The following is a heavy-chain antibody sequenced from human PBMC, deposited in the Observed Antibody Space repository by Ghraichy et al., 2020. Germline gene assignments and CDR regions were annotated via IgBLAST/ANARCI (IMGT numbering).Heavy chain of an antibody. D-gene: IGHD3-10*01. CDR1: GFTFSSYS. Sequence: GGSLRLSCAASGFTFSSYSMNWVRQAPGKGLEWVSSISSSSSYIYYADSVKGRFTISRDNAKNSLYLQMNSLRAEDTAVYYCARSYGSGTSFYYYYMDVWGKGTTVTVSS. J-gene: IGHJ6*03. CDR2: ISSSSSYI. CDR3: ARSYGSGTSFYYYYMDV. V-gene: IGHV3-21*01.